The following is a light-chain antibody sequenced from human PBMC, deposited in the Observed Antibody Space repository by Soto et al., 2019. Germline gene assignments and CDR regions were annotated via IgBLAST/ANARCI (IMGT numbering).Light chain of an antibody. V-gene: IGKV3-20*01. J-gene: IGKJ2*01. CDR3: QQYASSPPFT. Sequence: IVLTQSPGTLSLSPGERATLSCRASQSVSSGYLAWYQQRPGQAPRLLIYGASSRTTGIPHRFSGSGSGTDFTLTISRLEPEDFAVYYCQQYASSPPFTFGQGTKLEIK. CDR2: GAS. CDR1: QSVSSGY.